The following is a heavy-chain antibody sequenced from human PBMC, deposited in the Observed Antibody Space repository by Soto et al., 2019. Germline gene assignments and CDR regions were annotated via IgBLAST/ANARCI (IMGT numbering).Heavy chain of an antibody. Sequence: QLQLQESGPGLVKPSETLSLTCTVSGGSISSSSYYWGWIRQPPGKGLEWIGSIYYSGSTYYNPSLKSRVTISVDTSKNQFSLKLRSVTAADTAVYYCARLGYYYDSSGYDWAIDYWGQGTLVTVSS. CDR1: GGSISSSSYY. J-gene: IGHJ4*02. CDR3: ARLGYYYDSSGYDWAIDY. V-gene: IGHV4-39*01. D-gene: IGHD3-22*01. CDR2: IYYSGST.